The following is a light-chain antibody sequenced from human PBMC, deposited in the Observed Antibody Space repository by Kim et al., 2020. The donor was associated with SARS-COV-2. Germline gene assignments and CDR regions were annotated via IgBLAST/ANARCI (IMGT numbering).Light chain of an antibody. CDR1: KLGDKY. CDR2: QDS. V-gene: IGLV3-1*01. J-gene: IGLJ2*01. Sequence: VSPGQTASIPCSGDKLGDKYACWYQQKPGPSPVLVIYQDSKRPSGIPERFSGSNSGNTATLTISGTQAMDEADYYCQAWDSSTAWVFGGGTQLTVL. CDR3: QAWDSSTAWV.